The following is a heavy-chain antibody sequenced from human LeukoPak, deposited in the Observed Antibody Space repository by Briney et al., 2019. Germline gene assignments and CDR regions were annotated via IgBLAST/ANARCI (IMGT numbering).Heavy chain of an antibody. CDR1: GFTFSRYG. CDR2: IWYDGSEK. J-gene: IGHJ4*02. V-gene: IGHV3-30*02. D-gene: IGHD1-26*01. Sequence: GGSLRLSCVASGFTFSRYGMHWVRQAPGKGLEWVGIIWYDGSEKYYADSVKGRFTISRDNSKNTLYLQMNSLRAEDTAVYFCAKTMGAIDHDYWGQGTLVTVSS. CDR3: AKTMGAIDHDY.